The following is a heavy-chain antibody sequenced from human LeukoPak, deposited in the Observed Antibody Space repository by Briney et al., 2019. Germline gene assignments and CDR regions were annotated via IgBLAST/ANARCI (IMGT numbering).Heavy chain of an antibody. V-gene: IGHV4-34*01. CDR1: GGSFSGYY. CDR3: ARVKSDYVWGSYRYGGPSGYFDY. CDR2: INHSGST. D-gene: IGHD3-16*02. Sequence: PSETLSLTCAVYGGSFSGYYWSWIRQPPGKGLEWIGEINHSGSTNYNPSLKSRVTISVDTSKNQLSLKLSSVTAADTAVYYCARVKSDYVWGSYRYGGPSGYFDYWGQGTLVTVSS. J-gene: IGHJ4*02.